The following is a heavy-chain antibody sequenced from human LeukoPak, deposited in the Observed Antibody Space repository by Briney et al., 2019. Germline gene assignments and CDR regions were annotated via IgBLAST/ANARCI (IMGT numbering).Heavy chain of an antibody. CDR1: GFTFSNYA. CDR2: ISFDGMNK. CDR3: AKDPRYCSGGRCFPGYIPH. V-gene: IGHV3-30*04. Sequence: PGRSLRLSCAGSGFTFSNYALHWVRQAPGKGLEWMAVISFDGMNKNHADSVKGRFSISRDNANNSLFLQMNSLRPEDTAVYYCAKDPRYCSGGRCFPGYIPHWGQGTLVTVSS. D-gene: IGHD2-15*01. J-gene: IGHJ4*02.